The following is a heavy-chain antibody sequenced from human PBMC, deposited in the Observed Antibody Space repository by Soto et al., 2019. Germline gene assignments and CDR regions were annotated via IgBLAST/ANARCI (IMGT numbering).Heavy chain of an antibody. J-gene: IGHJ4*02. CDR2: ISAYNGNT. V-gene: IGHV1-18*04. D-gene: IGHD3-3*02. CDR3: ARQHFPSPYYSLDY. Sequence: QVELVQSGAELKKPGASVKVSCKASGYTFTTYSISWVRQAPGQGLEWMGWISAYNGNTHYAQKLQGRVTMTTDTSASTAYVELRSLGTGDTAVDYCARQHFPSPYYSLDYWGQGTLVTVSS. CDR1: GYTFTTYS.